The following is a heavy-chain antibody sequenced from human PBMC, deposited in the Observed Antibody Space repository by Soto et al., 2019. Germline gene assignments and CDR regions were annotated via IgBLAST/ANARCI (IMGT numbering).Heavy chain of an antibody. V-gene: IGHV3-66*01. CDR2: IYSGGST. J-gene: IGHJ3*02. CDR3: AREYYDILTGYSAFDT. Sequence: PGGSLRLSCAASGFTVSSNYMSWVRQAPGKGLEWVSVIYSGGSTYYADSVKGRFTISRDNSKNTLYLQMNSLRAEDTAVYYCAREYYDILTGYSAFDTWGQRTMVTVSS. D-gene: IGHD3-9*01. CDR1: GFTVSSNY.